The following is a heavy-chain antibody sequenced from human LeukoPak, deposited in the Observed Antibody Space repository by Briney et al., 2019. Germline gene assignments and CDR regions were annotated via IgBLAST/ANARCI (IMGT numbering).Heavy chain of an antibody. CDR2: ISAYNGHT. V-gene: IGHV1-18*01. Sequence: ASVKVSCKASGYTFTSYGINWVRQAPGQGLEWMGWISAYNGHTNYAQKPQGRVTMTTDTSTSTAHMELRSLRSDDTAVYFCARDSSGFPRDASDYWGQGTLVTVSS. CDR1: GYTFTSYG. D-gene: IGHD3-22*01. J-gene: IGHJ4*02. CDR3: ARDSSGFPRDASDY.